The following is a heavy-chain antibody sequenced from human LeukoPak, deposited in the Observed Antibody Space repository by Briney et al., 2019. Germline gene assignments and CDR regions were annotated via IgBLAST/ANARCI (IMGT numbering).Heavy chain of an antibody. J-gene: IGHJ4*02. CDR2: IYHSGST. Sequence: SGTLSLTCAVSGYSISSGYYWGWIRQPPGKGLEWIGSIYHSGSTYYNPSLKSRVTISVDTSKNQFSLKLSSVTAADTAVYYCVRREDYRGVGYWGQGTLVTVSS. CDR3: VRREDYRGVGY. D-gene: IGHD4-11*01. V-gene: IGHV4-38-2*01. CDR1: GYSISSGYY.